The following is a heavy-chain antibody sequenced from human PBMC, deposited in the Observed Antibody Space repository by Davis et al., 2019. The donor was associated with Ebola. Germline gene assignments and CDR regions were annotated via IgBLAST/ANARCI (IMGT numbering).Heavy chain of an antibody. CDR3: ARHLSYGGNPGKYYFDF. CDR1: GASISNYY. CDR2: IYYSGNS. Sequence: MPSETLSLTCTVSGASISNYYWSWIRQPPGKGPEWIGYIYYSGNSNYNPSLKSRVTISVATSKNQFSLKLTSMTAADTAVYFCARHLSYGGNPGKYYFDFWGQGTLVTVSS. V-gene: IGHV4-59*08. J-gene: IGHJ4*02. D-gene: IGHD4-23*01.